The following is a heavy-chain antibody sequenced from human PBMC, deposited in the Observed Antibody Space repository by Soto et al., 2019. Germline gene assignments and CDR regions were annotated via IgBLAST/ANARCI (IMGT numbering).Heavy chain of an antibody. D-gene: IGHD3-22*01. CDR1: GYTFTSYG. J-gene: IGHJ4*02. V-gene: IGHV1-18*01. Sequence: ASVKVSCKASGYTFTSYGISWGRQAPGQGLEWMGWISAYNGNTNYAQKLQGRVTMTTDTSTSTAYMELRSLRSDDTAVYYCARTPITMIVVVLDYWGQGTLVTVSS. CDR3: ARTPITMIVVVLDY. CDR2: ISAYNGNT.